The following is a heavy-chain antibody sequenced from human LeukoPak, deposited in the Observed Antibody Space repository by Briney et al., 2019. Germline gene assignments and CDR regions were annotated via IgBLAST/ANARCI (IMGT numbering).Heavy chain of an antibody. Sequence: PGGSLRLSCAASGFTFGSYGMHWVRQAPGKGLEWVTFIRSDGSNKYYADSVKGRFTISRDNAKNSLYLQMNSLRAEDTAVYYCASPWELPDERGGFDYWGQGTLVTVSS. CDR3: ASPWELPDERGGFDY. J-gene: IGHJ4*02. CDR1: GFTFGSYG. D-gene: IGHD1-26*01. V-gene: IGHV3-30*02. CDR2: IRSDGSNK.